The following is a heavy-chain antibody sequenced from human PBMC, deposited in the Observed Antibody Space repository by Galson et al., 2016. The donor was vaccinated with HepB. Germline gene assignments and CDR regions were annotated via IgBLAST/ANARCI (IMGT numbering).Heavy chain of an antibody. CDR1: GFRFSSHA. D-gene: IGHD1-1*01. V-gene: IGHV3-23*01. Sequence: SLRLSCAVSGFRFSSHAISWVRQAPGQGLERVSTVRTNNIRSGFKTSYADSVQGRFTVFRDDSNNTLYLQMNGLRAEDTAVYYCAKERPVRRIFDHWGQGTLLTVSS. J-gene: IGHJ4*02. CDR2: VRTNNIRSGFKT. CDR3: AKERPVRRIFDH.